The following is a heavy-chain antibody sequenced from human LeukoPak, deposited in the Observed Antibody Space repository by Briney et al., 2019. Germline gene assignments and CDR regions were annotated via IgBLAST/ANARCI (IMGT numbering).Heavy chain of an antibody. CDR2: IYYSGST. D-gene: IGHD6-19*01. CDR1: GGSISSSSYY. V-gene: IGHV4-39*01. CDR3: ARQDALYSSGWSPRAAPTYFDY. Sequence: PSETLSLTCTVSGGSISSSSYYWGWIRQPPGKGLEWIGSIYYSGSTYYNPSLKSRVTISVDTSKNQFSLKLSSVTAADTAVYYCARQDALYSSGWSPRAAPTYFDYWGQGTLVTVSS. J-gene: IGHJ4*02.